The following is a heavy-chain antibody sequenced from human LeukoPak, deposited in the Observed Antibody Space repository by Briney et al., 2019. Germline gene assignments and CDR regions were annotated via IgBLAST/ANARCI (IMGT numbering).Heavy chain of an antibody. CDR1: GGTFSSYA. Sequence: ASVKVSCKASGGTFSSYAISWVRQAPGQGLEWMGGIIPIFGTANYAQKFQGRVTITADESTSTAYMELSSLRSEDTAVYYCARAQGETSYFDYWGQGTLVPVSS. J-gene: IGHJ4*02. CDR3: ARAQGETSYFDY. CDR2: IIPIFGTA. V-gene: IGHV1-69*13.